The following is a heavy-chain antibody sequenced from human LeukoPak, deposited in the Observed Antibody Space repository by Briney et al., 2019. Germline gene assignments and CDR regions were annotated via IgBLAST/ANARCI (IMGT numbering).Heavy chain of an antibody. J-gene: IGHJ3*02. CDR1: GFTFSSYA. V-gene: IGHV3-30-3*01. CDR3: ALIFGMYGFDI. D-gene: IGHD3-3*01. Sequence: GGSLRLSCAASGFTFSSYAMPWVCQAPGKGLEWVAVISYDGSNKYYADSVKGRFTISRDNSKNTLYLQMNSLRAEDTAVYYCALIFGMYGFDIWGQGTMVTVSS. CDR2: ISYDGSNK.